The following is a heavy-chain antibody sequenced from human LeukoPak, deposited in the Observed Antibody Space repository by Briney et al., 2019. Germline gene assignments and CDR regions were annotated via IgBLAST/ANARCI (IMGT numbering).Heavy chain of an antibody. Sequence: ASVKVSCKASGNSYIHWVRQAPGEGLEWMGMINPSGGGTSYAQKFQGRVTMTRDRSTSIVYMELSSLRSEDTAVYFCASGGYEWDAYDYWGQGTPVTVSS. V-gene: IGHV1-46*01. CDR3: ASGGYEWDAYDY. J-gene: IGHJ4*02. D-gene: IGHD5-12*01. CDR1: GNSY. CDR2: INPSGGGT.